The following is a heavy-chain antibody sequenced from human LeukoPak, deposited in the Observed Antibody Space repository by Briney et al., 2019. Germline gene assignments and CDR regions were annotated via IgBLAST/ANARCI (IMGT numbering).Heavy chain of an antibody. Sequence: GESLKISCKASTYNFPNYWIGWVRQMPGKGLEWKGIIYPAGSHTIYSPSFQGQVTISVDKSTSTAYLQWSTLKASDTAMYYCARRNYTSVWFDPWGQGTLVTVSS. CDR3: ARRNYTSVWFDP. CDR1: TYNFPNYW. V-gene: IGHV5-51*01. J-gene: IGHJ5*02. CDR2: IYPAGSHT. D-gene: IGHD1-7*01.